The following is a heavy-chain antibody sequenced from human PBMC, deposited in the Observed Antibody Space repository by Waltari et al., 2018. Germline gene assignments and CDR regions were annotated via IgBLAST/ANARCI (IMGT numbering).Heavy chain of an antibody. CDR3: ARSPQQLVRFDY. Sequence: QEQLQESGPGLVKPSETLSLTCTVSGGSISSYYWSWIRQPPGKGLEWIGYIYYSGSTNYNPSLKSRVTISVDTSKNQFSLKLSSVTAEDTAVYYCARSPQQLVRFDYWGQGTLVTVSS. J-gene: IGHJ4*02. CDR2: IYYSGST. D-gene: IGHD6-13*01. V-gene: IGHV4-59*01. CDR1: GGSISSYY.